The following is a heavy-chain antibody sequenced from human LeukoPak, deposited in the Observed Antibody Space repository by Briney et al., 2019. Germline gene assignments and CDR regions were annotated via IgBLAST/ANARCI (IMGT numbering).Heavy chain of an antibody. CDR2: IHSSGTT. J-gene: IGHJ5*02. Sequence: SETLSLTCTVSGDSISGYYWSWIRQPPGKGLEWIAFIHSSGTTNYNPSLKSRVSISVDTSNNQFFLNVNSVTAADTAVYYCARGGASSEWFDPWGQGTLVTVSS. CDR1: GDSISGYY. D-gene: IGHD6-25*01. CDR3: ARGGASSEWFDP. V-gene: IGHV4-59*01.